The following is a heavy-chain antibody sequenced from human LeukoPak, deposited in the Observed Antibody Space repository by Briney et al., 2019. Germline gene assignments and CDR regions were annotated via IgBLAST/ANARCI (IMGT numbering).Heavy chain of an antibody. CDR1: GYTFGAHY. J-gene: IGHJ3*01. D-gene: IGHD3-22*01. CDR2: INPSAGDT. V-gene: IGHV1-2*02. CDR3: ARGMYSSSESFDV. Sequence: ASVKVSCTASGYTFGAHYIHWLRQAPGQGLEYMGWINPSAGDTRFAERSKGRVTLTRDTSTTTVYMELTRLTFGDTAVYFCARGMYSSSESFDVWGQGTMVVVSS.